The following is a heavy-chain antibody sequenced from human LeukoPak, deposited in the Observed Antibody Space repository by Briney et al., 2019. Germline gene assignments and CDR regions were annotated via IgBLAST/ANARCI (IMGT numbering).Heavy chain of an antibody. CDR1: GGSITSSNYY. Sequence: SETLSLTCTVSGGSITSSNYYWRWIRQPPGKGLEWIGSIFYTGNTHYNPSLESRVTIFVDTSKNQFSLRLTSVTAADTAVYYCARRPAGYTIDYWGQGTLVTVSS. CDR2: IFYTGNT. J-gene: IGHJ4*02. D-gene: IGHD6-13*01. V-gene: IGHV4-39*01. CDR3: ARRPAGYTIDY.